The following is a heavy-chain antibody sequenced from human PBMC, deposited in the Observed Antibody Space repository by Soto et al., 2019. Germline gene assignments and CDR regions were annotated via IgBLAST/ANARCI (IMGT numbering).Heavy chain of an antibody. Sequence: EVQLVVSGGLVVRPGGSLRLSCAGSGFTFDDHTMHWVRQAPGKGLEWVSLITWDAGSAFYADSVRGQFTISRDNTKNSLYLQMNSLRTEDSALYYCAKEKDRIFDYWGRGTPVTVSS. V-gene: IGHV3-43*01. J-gene: IGHJ4*02. CDR1: GFTFDDHT. CDR3: AKEKDRIFDY. CDR2: ITWDAGSA.